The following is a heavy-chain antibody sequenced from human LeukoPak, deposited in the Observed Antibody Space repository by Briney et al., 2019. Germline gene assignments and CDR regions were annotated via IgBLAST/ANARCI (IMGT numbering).Heavy chain of an antibody. CDR3: ARLIAEVGGGTNYFDT. D-gene: IGHD2-21*01. CDR2: VYISGDT. Sequence: SETLSLTCTVSGDSVTTSYWSWIRQSAGEGLEWIGRVYISGDTKYNPSLKSRVIMSLDASKNQFSLSLRSVTAADTAVYYCARLIAEVGGGTNYFDTWGQGTLVTVSS. CDR1: GDSVTTSY. J-gene: IGHJ4*02. V-gene: IGHV4-4*07.